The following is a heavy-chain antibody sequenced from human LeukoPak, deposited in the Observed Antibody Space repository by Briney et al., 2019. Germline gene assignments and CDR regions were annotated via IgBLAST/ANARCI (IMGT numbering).Heavy chain of an antibody. CDR1: GFTFSSYN. CDR2: ISTSSSYI. V-gene: IGHV3-21*01. J-gene: IGHJ4*02. CDR3: AREWLTDY. Sequence: GGSLRLSCATSGFTFSSYNMNWVRQAPGKGLEWVSSISTSSSYIYYADSVKGRFTISRDNAKNSLYLQMNSLRAEDTAVYYCAREWLTDYWGQGTLVTVSP. D-gene: IGHD6-19*01.